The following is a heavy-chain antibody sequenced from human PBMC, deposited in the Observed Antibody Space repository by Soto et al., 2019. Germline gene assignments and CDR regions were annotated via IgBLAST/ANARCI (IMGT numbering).Heavy chain of an antibody. CDR1: GGTFSSYT. Sequence: QVQLVQSGAEVKKPGSSVKVSCKASGGTFSSYTINWVRQAPGQGLEWMGRITPILGIANSAQKFQGRVTITADKSTSTAYVELSSLRYEDTAVYYCAREPYGDYSGYWGQGTLVTVSS. D-gene: IGHD4-17*01. V-gene: IGHV1-69*08. CDR2: ITPILGIA. CDR3: AREPYGDYSGY. J-gene: IGHJ4*02.